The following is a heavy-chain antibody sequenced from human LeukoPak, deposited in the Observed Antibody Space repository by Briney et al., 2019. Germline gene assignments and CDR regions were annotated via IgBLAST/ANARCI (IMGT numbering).Heavy chain of an antibody. CDR1: GGSISSYY. V-gene: IGHV4-59*01. CDR3: ARPTLVGAVVGDAFDI. J-gene: IGHJ3*02. D-gene: IGHD1-26*01. Sequence: SETLSLTCTVSGGSISSYYWSWIRQPPGKGLEWIGYIYYSGSTNYNPSLMSRVTISVDTSKNQFSLKLISVTAADTAAYYCARPTLVGAVVGDAFDIWGQGTMVTASS. CDR2: IYYSGST.